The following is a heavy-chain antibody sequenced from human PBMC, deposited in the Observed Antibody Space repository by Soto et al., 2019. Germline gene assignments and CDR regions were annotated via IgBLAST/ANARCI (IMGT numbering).Heavy chain of an antibody. Sequence: EVQLLKSGGGLVQPGGSLRLSCAASGFTFSSYAMSWVRQAPGKGLEWVSAINGSGGSTYYADSVKGRFTISRDNSKNTLYLQMNSLRAEATAVYYCAKDRPKLWYFDLWGRGTLVTVSS. CDR2: INGSGGST. J-gene: IGHJ2*01. CDR3: AKDRPKLWYFDL. V-gene: IGHV3-23*01. CDR1: GFTFSSYA.